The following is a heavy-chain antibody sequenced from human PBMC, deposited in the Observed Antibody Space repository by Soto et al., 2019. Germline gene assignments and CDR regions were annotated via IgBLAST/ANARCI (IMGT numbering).Heavy chain of an antibody. D-gene: IGHD3-16*01. CDR2: ISGSGSIT. J-gene: IGHJ4*02. CDR3: AKTPGVITVITSVDH. Sequence: AXSLRISSAASGFIFNNSWMTWLRKEKGKGLEWVSAISGSGSITYDADSVKGRFTISRDNSNNTLYLQMNSLRAEDTAVYYCAKTPGVITVITSVDHWVQGTSVIVSS. V-gene: IGHV3-23*01. CDR1: GFIFNNSW.